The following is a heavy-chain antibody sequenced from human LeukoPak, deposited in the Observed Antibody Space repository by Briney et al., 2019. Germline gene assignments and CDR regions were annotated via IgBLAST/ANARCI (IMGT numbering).Heavy chain of an antibody. V-gene: IGHV4-39*02. CDR3: ARDVVPDY. CDR2: IHYLGIT. D-gene: IGHD2-21*01. Sequence: KASETLSLTCSVSGASLSTSSYFWGWIRQPPGKGLEWIANIHYLGITHYNPSIKSRVTISMDTSKNHFSLKLSSVTAADTAVYFCARDVVPDYWGQGTVVIVSS. CDR1: GASLSTSSYF. J-gene: IGHJ4*02.